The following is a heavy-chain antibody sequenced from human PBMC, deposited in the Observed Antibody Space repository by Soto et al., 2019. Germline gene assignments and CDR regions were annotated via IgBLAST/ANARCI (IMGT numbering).Heavy chain of an antibody. CDR2: ISYDGSNK. J-gene: IGHJ6*03. CDR3: SRSARAYFDCYMDV. Sequence: PGGSLRLSCAASGFTFSSYAMHWVRQAPGKGLEWVAVISYDGSNKYYADSVKGRFTISRDNSKNTLYLQMNSLRAEDTAVYFCSRSARAYFDCYMDVWGKGTPVTV. D-gene: IGHD1-26*01. V-gene: IGHV3-30-3*01. CDR1: GFTFSSYA.